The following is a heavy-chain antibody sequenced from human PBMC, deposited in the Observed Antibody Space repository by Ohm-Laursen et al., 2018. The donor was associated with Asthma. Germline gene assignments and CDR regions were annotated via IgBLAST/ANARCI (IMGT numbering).Heavy chain of an antibody. J-gene: IGHJ6*02. CDR2: ISGSGGST. CDR1: GFTFSSYA. D-gene: IGHD1-26*01. CDR3: ARELRSLGRGMDV. Sequence: SLRLSCAASGFTFSSYAMSWVRQAPGKGLEWVSAISGSGGSTYYADSVKGRFTISRDNSKNTLYLQMNSLRAEDTAVYYCARELRSLGRGMDVWGQGTTVTVSS. V-gene: IGHV3-23*01.